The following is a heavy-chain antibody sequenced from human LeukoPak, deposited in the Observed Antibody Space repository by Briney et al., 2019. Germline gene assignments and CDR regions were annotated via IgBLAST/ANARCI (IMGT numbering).Heavy chain of an antibody. CDR1: GFTFSRFW. Sequence: GGSLRLSCAASGFTFSRFWIHWVRQVPGKGLVWVSRINPDGSTTTYADSVKGRFTISRDNAKNTLYLQMNGLRVEDTAVYYCVTDHTGKEDKWGQGTLVTVSS. D-gene: IGHD1-1*01. CDR3: VTDHTGKEDK. J-gene: IGHJ4*02. CDR2: INPDGSTT. V-gene: IGHV3-74*01.